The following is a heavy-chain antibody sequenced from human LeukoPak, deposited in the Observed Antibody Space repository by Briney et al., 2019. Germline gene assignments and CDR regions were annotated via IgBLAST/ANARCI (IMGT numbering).Heavy chain of an antibody. Sequence: SETLSLTCTVSGGSISSYYWSWIRQPPGKGLEWIGYIYYSGSTNYNPSLKSRVTISVDTSKNQFSLKLSSVTAADTAVYYCARYTSMFAFHAHGFDIWGRGTMVTVSS. V-gene: IGHV4-59*01. J-gene: IGHJ3*02. CDR3: ARYTSMFAFHAHGFDI. D-gene: IGHD5-18*01. CDR1: GGSISSYY. CDR2: IYYSGST.